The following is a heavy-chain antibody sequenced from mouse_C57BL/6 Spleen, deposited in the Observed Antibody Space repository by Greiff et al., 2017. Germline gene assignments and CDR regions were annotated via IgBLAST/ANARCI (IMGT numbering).Heavy chain of an antibody. D-gene: IGHD4-1*01. J-gene: IGHJ4*01. CDR2: IRNKANGYTT. V-gene: IGHV7-3*01. Sequence: EVKLVESGGGLVQPGGSLSLSCAASGFTFTDYYMSWVRQPPGKALEWLGFIRNKANGYTTEYSASVKGRFTISRDNSQSILYLQMNAMRAEDSATYYCARYIFSGTGAMDYWGQGTSVTVSS. CDR3: ARYIFSGTGAMDY. CDR1: GFTFTDYY.